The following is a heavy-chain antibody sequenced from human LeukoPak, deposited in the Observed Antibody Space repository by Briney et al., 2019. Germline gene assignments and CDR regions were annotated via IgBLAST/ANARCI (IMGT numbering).Heavy chain of an antibody. V-gene: IGHV4-34*01. CDR1: GGSFSGYY. CDR2: INHSGST. Sequence: SETLSLTCAVYGGSFSGYYWSWIRQPPGKGLEWIGEINHSGSTNYNPSLKSRVTISVDTSKNQFSLKLSSVTAADTAVYYCARAPAGKYGYWGQGTLVTVSS. J-gene: IGHJ4*02. D-gene: IGHD1-1*01. CDR3: ARAPAGKYGY.